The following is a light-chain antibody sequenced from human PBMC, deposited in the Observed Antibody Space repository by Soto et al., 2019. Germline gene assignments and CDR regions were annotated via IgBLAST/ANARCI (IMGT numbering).Light chain of an antibody. V-gene: IGKV3-11*01. CDR3: QQRSIWPPYT. CDR1: QSVRTY. Sequence: EIMLTQSPATLSLSPGERATLSCRASQSVRTYLAWYQQKPGQAPRLLIYDASNRATGIPARFSGSGSGTDFTLTISSLEPEDFAVYYCQQRSIWPPYTFGQGTKLEIK. J-gene: IGKJ2*01. CDR2: DAS.